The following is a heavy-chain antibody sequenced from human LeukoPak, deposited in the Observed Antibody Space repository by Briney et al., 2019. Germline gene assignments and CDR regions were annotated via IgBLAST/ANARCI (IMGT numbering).Heavy chain of an antibody. J-gene: IGHJ4*02. D-gene: IGHD2-21*02. CDR1: GFTFSDYA. CDR3: AKAQAQARVVTAPFDY. V-gene: IGHV3-23*01. Sequence: GGSLRLSCAASGFTFSDYAMSWVRQAPGKGLDWVSTISASGGSAYYADSVKGRFTVSRDNPKSTLYLQMNSLRVEDTAVYYYAKAQAQARVVTAPFDYWGQGTLVTVSS. CDR2: ISASGGSA.